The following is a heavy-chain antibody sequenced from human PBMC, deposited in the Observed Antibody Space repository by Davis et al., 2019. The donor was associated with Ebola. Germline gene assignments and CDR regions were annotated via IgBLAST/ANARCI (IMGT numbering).Heavy chain of an antibody. CDR3: ARSAYRTSLDY. CDR2: ISGDGRYT. Sequence: GEALKISCAASGFIFNDYNMFWVRHAPGKRLGWVSLISGDGRYTYYEDSVKGRFTISRDNSGNSLFLEMNSLRPEDSGSYFCARSAYRTSLDYWGQGTLVTVSS. J-gene: IGHJ4*02. CDR1: GFIFNDYN. V-gene: IGHV3-43*02. D-gene: IGHD3-3*01.